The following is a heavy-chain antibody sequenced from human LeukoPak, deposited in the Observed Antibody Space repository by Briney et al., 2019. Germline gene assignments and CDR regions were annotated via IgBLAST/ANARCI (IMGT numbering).Heavy chain of an antibody. Sequence: SETLSLTCAVSGGSISSGGYSWSWIRQPPGKGLEWIGYIYHSGSTYYNPSLKSRVTISVDRSKNQFSLKLSSVTAADTAVYYCARGVEMANVDYWGQGTLVTVSS. V-gene: IGHV4-30-2*01. CDR3: ARGVEMANVDY. CDR1: GGSISSGGYS. D-gene: IGHD5-24*01. CDR2: IYHSGST. J-gene: IGHJ4*02.